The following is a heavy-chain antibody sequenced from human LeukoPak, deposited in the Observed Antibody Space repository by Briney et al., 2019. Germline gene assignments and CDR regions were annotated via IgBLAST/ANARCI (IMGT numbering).Heavy chain of an antibody. V-gene: IGHV3-72*01. Sequence: GGSLRLSCAASGFTFSDHYMDWVRQAPGKRLEWVGRSRDKAHSHTTEYAASVKGRFTVSRDDSQSSLYLQMSSLKIEDTAVYYCVRTFNGTWAHFDYWGQGTLVTVSS. CDR1: GFTFSDHY. J-gene: IGHJ4*02. D-gene: IGHD2-8*01. CDR3: VRTFNGTWAHFDY. CDR2: SRDKAHSHTT.